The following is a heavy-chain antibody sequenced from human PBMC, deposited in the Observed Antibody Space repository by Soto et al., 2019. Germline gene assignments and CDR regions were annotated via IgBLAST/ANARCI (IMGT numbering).Heavy chain of an antibody. J-gene: IGHJ6*02. CDR3: ARDLRITMLPPLYYGMDV. V-gene: IGHV1-46*01. D-gene: IGHD3-10*02. CDR1: GYTFTSYY. Sequence: QVQLVQSGAEVKKPGASVKVSCKASGYTFTSYYMHWVRQAPGQGLEWMGIINPSGGSTSYAQKFQGRGTMTRDTSTSTVYMELSSLRSADTAVYYCARDLRITMLPPLYYGMDVWGQGTTVTVSS. CDR2: INPSGGST.